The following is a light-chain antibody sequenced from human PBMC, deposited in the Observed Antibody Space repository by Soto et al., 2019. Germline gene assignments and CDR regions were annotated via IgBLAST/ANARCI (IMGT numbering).Light chain of an antibody. CDR2: WAS. CDR3: QQYFDVPFT. Sequence: DIVMTQSPDSLAVSLGERATMNCKCSRSVLYKSNNKNHLAWYQQKPGQPPQLIIYWASTRESGVPERFSGSGSGTDFTLTISSLEAEDVAFYWCQQYFDVPFTFGGGTK. J-gene: IGKJ4*01. CDR1: RSVLYKSNNKNH. V-gene: IGKV4-1*01.